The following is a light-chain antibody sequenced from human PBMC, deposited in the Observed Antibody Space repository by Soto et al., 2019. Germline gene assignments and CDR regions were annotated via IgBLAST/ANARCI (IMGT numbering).Light chain of an antibody. V-gene: IGLV2-18*01. Sequence: QSALTQPPSVSGSPGQSVTISCTGTSTDFVGYNRVSWYQQPPGTAPKLMIYEVNNRPSGVPDRFSGSKSGSTASLTISGLQAEDEAEYYCCLSPGSLTWLFGGGTKVTVL. J-gene: IGLJ3*02. CDR1: STDFVGYNR. CDR3: CLSPGSLTWL. CDR2: EVN.